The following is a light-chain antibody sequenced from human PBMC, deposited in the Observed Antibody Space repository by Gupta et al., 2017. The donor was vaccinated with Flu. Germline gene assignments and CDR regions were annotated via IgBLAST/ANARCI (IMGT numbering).Light chain of an antibody. CDR3: CSYTTSYTLV. CDR2: EVS. Sequence: QSALTQPASVSGSPGQSTTISCTGTSNDVGGYNFVSWYQQHPGKAPRLLIYEVSNRPSGVSNRFSGSKSGNTASLTISGLQAEDEGNYYCCSYTTSYTLVFGGGTKLTVL. CDR1: SNDVGGYNF. V-gene: IGLV2-14*01. J-gene: IGLJ3*02.